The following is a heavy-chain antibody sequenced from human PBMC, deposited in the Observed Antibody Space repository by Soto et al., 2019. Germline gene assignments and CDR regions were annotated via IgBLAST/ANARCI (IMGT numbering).Heavy chain of an antibody. Sequence: QVQLQESGPVLLKPSETLSRTCTDSGGSMTSACDSCSWIRQHPGKGREWIGYLHHNSGNNYYTPSLKRPVTISVDTSKNHLSLKLTSVTAAVTAVYSCARASGSGWHALDYWGQGTLVTVSS. CDR1: GGSMTSACDS. CDR3: ARASGSGWHALDY. V-gene: IGHV4-31*01. CDR2: LHHNSGNN. D-gene: IGHD6-19*01. J-gene: IGHJ4*02.